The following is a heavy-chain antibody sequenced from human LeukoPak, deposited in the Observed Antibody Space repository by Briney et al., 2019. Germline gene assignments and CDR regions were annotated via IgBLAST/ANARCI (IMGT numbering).Heavy chain of an antibody. CDR1: GGSISVATYS. J-gene: IGHJ4*02. CDR3: ARNYYDSSAFDH. D-gene: IGHD3-22*01. V-gene: IGHV4-30-2*01. Sequence: SETLSLTCAVSGGSISVATYSWSWIRQPPGKGLEWIGVIYNSGRISYNPSLKSRVTISRDRSRNQFSLMLSSVTAADTAVYHCARNYYDSSAFDHWGQGTPVTVSS. CDR2: IYNSGRI.